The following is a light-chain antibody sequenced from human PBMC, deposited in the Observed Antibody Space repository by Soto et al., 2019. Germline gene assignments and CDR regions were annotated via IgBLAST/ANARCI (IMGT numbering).Light chain of an antibody. Sequence: EIVMTQSPATLSVSPGERARLSCRASQSVSSNLAWYQQKPGQAPRLLIYEASNRATGIPARFSGSGSGTDFTLTISSLEPEDFAVYYCQQRSDWPITFGQGTRLEI. CDR2: EAS. J-gene: IGKJ5*01. V-gene: IGKV3-11*01. CDR3: QQRSDWPIT. CDR1: QSVSSN.